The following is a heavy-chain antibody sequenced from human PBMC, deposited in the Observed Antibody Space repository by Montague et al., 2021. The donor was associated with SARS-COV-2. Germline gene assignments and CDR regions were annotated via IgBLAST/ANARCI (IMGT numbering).Heavy chain of an antibody. J-gene: IGHJ6*02. D-gene: IGHD2-21*02. CDR3: ASLGSPAYCGGDCHLRDYGTDV. V-gene: IGHV4-39*01. CDR1: GGSITSSAYY. Sequence: SETLSLTCTVSGGSITSSAYYWSWIRQSPGKGLEWIGTIYYSGNTYSNPSLKSRLTISMDTSKSQVSLKINSVTAADTAVYFCASLGSPAYCGGDCHLRDYGTDVWGQGTTVTVSS. CDR2: IYYSGNT.